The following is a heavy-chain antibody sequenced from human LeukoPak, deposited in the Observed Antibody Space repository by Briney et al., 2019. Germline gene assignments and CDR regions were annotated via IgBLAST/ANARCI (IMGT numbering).Heavy chain of an antibody. J-gene: IGHJ3*02. V-gene: IGHV3-74*01. CDR1: GFTLSSYW. Sequence: GGSLRLSCAVSGFTLSSYWMHWVRQLPGKGLVWVSRINSDGSGISYAGSVRGRFTISRDNAKNTLYLQMNSLRVEDTAVYYCARGNAHAFDIWGQGTMVTVSS. CDR2: INSDGSGI. CDR3: ARGNAHAFDI.